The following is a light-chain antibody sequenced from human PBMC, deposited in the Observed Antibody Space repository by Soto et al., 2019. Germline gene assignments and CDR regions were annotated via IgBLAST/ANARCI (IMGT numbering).Light chain of an antibody. CDR1: QYVSTS. Sequence: EIVLTQSPATLSSSPGETATLSCRASQYVSTSLAWYQQKPGQAPRLLIYGASTRATDIPARFSGSGSGTEFTLTISSLQSEDFTVYYCQQYHHWPPITFGQGTRLEIK. CDR2: GAS. CDR3: QQYHHWPPIT. V-gene: IGKV3-15*01. J-gene: IGKJ5*01.